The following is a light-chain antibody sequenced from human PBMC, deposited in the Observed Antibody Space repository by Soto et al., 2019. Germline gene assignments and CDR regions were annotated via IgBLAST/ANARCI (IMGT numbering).Light chain of an antibody. CDR3: QQYYSTPFT. CDR2: WAS. J-gene: IGKJ5*01. CDR1: QSVLSSSNNKNY. Sequence: DIVQTPSPASLAVSLGERATINCKSSQSVLSSSNNKNYLAWYQQKPGQTHKLLIYWASTREAGVPDRFSGSGSGTDFTLTISSLQAEDVAVYYCQQYYSTPFTFGQGTRLEIK. V-gene: IGKV4-1*01.